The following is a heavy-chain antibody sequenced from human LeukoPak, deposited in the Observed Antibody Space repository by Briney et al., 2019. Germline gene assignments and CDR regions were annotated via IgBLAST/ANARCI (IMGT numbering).Heavy chain of an antibody. CDR3: ARARYSANDYSDY. V-gene: IGHV3-72*01. Sequence: GGSVRLSCAASGFTLSDHYMVWVRQAPGRGLEWVGRIRNKANSYTTEYAASVKGRFTILRDDSKNSLYLQMSSLKTADTALYYCARARYSANDYSDYWGQGTLVTVSS. CDR2: IRNKANSYTT. J-gene: IGHJ4*02. CDR1: GFTLSDHY. D-gene: IGHD5-12*01.